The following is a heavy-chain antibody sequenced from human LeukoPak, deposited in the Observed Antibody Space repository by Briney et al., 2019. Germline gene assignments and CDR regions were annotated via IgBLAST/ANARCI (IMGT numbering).Heavy chain of an antibody. CDR2: IKQDGSEK. CDR3: ARDRQGRAARGFRYYYYYMDV. V-gene: IGHV3-7*01. CDR1: GFTFSSYW. Sequence: GGSLRLSCAASGFTFSSYWMSWVRQAPGKGLEWVANIKQDGSEKYYVDSVKGRFTISRDNAKNSLYLQMNSLRAEDTAAYYCARDRQGRAARGFRYYYYYMDVWGKGTTVTVSS. D-gene: IGHD6-6*01. J-gene: IGHJ6*03.